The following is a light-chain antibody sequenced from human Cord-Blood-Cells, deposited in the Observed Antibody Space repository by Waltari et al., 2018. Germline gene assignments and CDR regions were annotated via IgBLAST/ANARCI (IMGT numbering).Light chain of an antibody. J-gene: IGKJ4*01. Sequence: DIVMTQSPDPMAVSLGERAAINCQSSQSVLYSSNNKNYLAWYQQNPGQPPKLLIYWASTRESGVPDRFSGSGSGTDFTLTISSLQAEDVAVYYCQQYYSTPLTFGGGTKVEIK. CDR3: QQYYSTPLT. V-gene: IGKV4-1*01. CDR1: QSVLYSSNNKNY. CDR2: WAS.